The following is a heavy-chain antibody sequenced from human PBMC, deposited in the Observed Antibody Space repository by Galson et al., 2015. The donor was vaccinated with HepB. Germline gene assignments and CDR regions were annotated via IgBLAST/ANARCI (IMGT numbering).Heavy chain of an antibody. J-gene: IGHJ4*02. Sequence: SVKVSCKASSYTFTGYTINWVRQAPGKGLEWMGWVSPYNGDTKYAQKFQDRVTMTRDTSTCTAYMELSSLISGDTALYYCARGGMGAGWEPTFDYWGQGTLVTVSS. V-gene: IGHV1-18*01. CDR3: ARGGMGAGWEPTFDY. CDR1: SYTFTGYT. CDR2: VSPYNGDT. D-gene: IGHD1-26*01.